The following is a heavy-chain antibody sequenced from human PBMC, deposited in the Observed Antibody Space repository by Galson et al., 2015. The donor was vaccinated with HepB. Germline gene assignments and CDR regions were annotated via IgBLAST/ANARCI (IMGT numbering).Heavy chain of an antibody. Sequence: SVKVSCKASGYTFTSYAMNWVRQAPRQGLEWMGWINTNTGNPTYAQGFTGRFGFSLDTSVSTAYLQISSLKAEDTAVYYCARDPGWLQLYYFDYWGQGTLVTVSS. D-gene: IGHD5-24*01. CDR3: ARDPGWLQLYYFDY. CDR1: GYTFTSYA. CDR2: INTNTGNP. V-gene: IGHV7-4-1*02. J-gene: IGHJ4*02.